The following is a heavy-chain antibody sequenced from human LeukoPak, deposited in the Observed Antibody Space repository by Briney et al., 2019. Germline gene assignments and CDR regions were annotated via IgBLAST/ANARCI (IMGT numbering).Heavy chain of an antibody. V-gene: IGHV1-46*01. Sequence: ASVKVSCKASEYTFTGYYIHWVRQAPGQGLEWMGIINPSGGSTSYAQKFQGRVAMTRDMSTSTVYMELSSLRSEDTAVYYCARDSEEGGYDYFDYWGQGTLVTVSS. J-gene: IGHJ4*02. CDR2: INPSGGST. D-gene: IGHD5-12*01. CDR3: ARDSEEGGYDYFDY. CDR1: EYTFTGYY.